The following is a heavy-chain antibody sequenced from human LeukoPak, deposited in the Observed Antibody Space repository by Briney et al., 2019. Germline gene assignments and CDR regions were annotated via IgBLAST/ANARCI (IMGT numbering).Heavy chain of an antibody. J-gene: IGHJ4*02. CDR2: IDSDGTNR. Sequence: QAGGSLRLSCAASGFTFSRYWMHWVRQAPGKGLVWVSRIDSDGTNRDYADSVKGRFTTSRDNAKNTVYLQMNSLRDEDTAVYYCEGGATGLPEYWGQGSLVTVSS. V-gene: IGHV3-74*01. D-gene: IGHD3-9*01. CDR3: EGGATGLPEY. CDR1: GFTFSRYW.